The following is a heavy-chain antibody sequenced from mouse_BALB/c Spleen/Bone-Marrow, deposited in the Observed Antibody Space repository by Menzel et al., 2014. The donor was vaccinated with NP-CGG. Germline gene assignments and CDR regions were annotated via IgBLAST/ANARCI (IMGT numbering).Heavy chain of an antibody. CDR3: ARGATVVARYFDS. Sequence: QVQLQQSGAELAKPGASVMMSCKASGYTFTSYWMHWVKPRPGQALEWIGYINPSTGYTEFNQKFKDKATLTADKSSSTAYMHLSSLTSEDSAVYYCARGATVVARYFDSWGQGTTLTVSS. CDR2: INPSTGYT. CDR1: GYTFTSYW. J-gene: IGHJ2*01. D-gene: IGHD1-1*01. V-gene: IGHV1-7*01.